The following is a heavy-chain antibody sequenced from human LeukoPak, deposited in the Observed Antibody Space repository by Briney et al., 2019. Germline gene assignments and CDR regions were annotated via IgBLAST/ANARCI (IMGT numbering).Heavy chain of an antibody. CDR1: GFTFSSYW. CDR3: AKATGTLGN. CDR2: IKQDGSEK. J-gene: IGHJ4*02. Sequence: GGSLRLSCAASGFTFSSYWMCWVRQAPGKGLEWVANIKQDGSEKYYVDSVKGRFTISRDNSKNTLYLQMNSLAAEDTAIYYCAKATGTLGNWGQGTLVTVSS. V-gene: IGHV3-7*03. D-gene: IGHD1-1*01.